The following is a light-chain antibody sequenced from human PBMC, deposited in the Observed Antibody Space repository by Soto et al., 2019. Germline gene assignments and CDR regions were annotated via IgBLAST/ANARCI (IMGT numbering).Light chain of an antibody. CDR1: QSISIW. CDR3: QQFNSFPIT. CDR2: DAS. Sequence: DIQMTQSPSTLSASAGDRVTITCRASQSISIWLAWYQQKPGKAPKLLINDASSLESGVPSRFSGSGSGTEFTLTISSLQPDDVATYYCQQFNSFPITFSQGTRLEIK. V-gene: IGKV1-5*01. J-gene: IGKJ5*01.